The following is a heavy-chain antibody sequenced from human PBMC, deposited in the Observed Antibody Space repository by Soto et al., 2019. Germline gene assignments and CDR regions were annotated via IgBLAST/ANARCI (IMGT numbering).Heavy chain of an antibody. CDR1: GFTFSSYE. J-gene: IGHJ6*02. CDR2: ISSSGSTI. CDR3: ARGGDFWSAGWPYGMDV. Sequence: HPGGSLRLSCAASGFTFSSYEMNWVRQAPGKGLEWVSYISSSGSTIYYADSVKGRFTISRDNAKNSLYLQMNSLRAEDTAVYYCARGGDFWSAGWPYGMDVWGQGTTVTFSS. D-gene: IGHD3-3*01. V-gene: IGHV3-48*03.